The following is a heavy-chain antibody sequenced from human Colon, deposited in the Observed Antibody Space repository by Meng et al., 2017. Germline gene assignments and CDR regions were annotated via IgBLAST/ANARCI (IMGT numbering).Heavy chain of an antibody. CDR3: ARDFHSTMTVFDS. CDR1: GGSITNDNW. Sequence: QVPLQGSGTVLLKPSGTLCLTCAVSGGSITNDNWWSWVRQPPGKGLEWIGEIFHAGNTNYNPSLKSRVTMSLDKSKNQFSLTLTSVTAADTAVYYCARDFHSTMTVFDSWGQGTLVTVSS. CDR2: IFHAGNT. J-gene: IGHJ4*02. V-gene: IGHV4-4*02. D-gene: IGHD3-22*01.